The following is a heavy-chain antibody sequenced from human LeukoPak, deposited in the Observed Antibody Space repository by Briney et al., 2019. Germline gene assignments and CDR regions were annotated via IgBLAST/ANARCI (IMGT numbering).Heavy chain of an antibody. D-gene: IGHD3-10*01. J-gene: IGHJ2*01. CDR3: ARRDGSGSTPL. CDR1: GFTFSSYS. Sequence: GSLRLSCAASGFTFSSYSMNWVRQAPGKGLEWIGYIYYSGNTNYNPSLKSRVTISVDTSKNQFSLKLSSVTAADTAVYYCARRDGSGSTPLWGRGTLVTVSS. V-gene: IGHV4-59*08. CDR2: IYYSGNT.